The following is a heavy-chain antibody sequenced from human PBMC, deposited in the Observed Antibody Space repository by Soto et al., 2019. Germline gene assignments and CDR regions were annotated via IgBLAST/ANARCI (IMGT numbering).Heavy chain of an antibody. J-gene: IGHJ5*02. CDR3: ARGRGYSYGPAGWFDP. Sequence: SEALSLTCTVSGGSVSSGSYYWSWIRQPPGKGLEWIGYIYYSGSTNYNPSLKSRVTISVDTSKNQFSLKLSSVTAADTAVYYCARGRGYSYGPAGWFDPWGQGTLVTVSS. CDR1: GGSVSSGSYY. CDR2: IYYSGST. D-gene: IGHD5-18*01. V-gene: IGHV4-61*01.